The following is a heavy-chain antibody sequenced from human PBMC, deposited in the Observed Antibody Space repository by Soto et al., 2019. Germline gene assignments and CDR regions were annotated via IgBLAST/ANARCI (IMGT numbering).Heavy chain of an antibody. Sequence: GGSLRLSCAASGFTFSSYAMSWVRQAPGKGLEWVSAISGSGGSTYYADSVKGRFTISRDNSKNTLYLQMNSLRAEDTAVYYCAKDRGLLWFGELSNNFDYWGQGTLVTVSS. CDR2: ISGSGGST. J-gene: IGHJ4*02. V-gene: IGHV3-23*01. CDR1: GFTFSSYA. CDR3: AKDRGLLWFGELSNNFDY. D-gene: IGHD3-10*01.